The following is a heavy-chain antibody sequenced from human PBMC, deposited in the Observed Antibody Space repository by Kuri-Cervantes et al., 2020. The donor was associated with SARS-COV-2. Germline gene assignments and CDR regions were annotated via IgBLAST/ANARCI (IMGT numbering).Heavy chain of an antibody. V-gene: IGHV1-2*02. Sequence: ASVKVSCKASGYTFTDYYIHWVRQAPGQGLEWMGWINPNSGGTNYAQKFQGRVTMTRDTSISTGYMELNDLRSDDTAVYYCASLNLSGEYKYYWGQGTLVTVSS. CDR2: INPNSGGT. CDR3: ASLNLSGEYKYY. CDR1: GYTFTDYY. D-gene: IGHD3-10*01. J-gene: IGHJ4*02.